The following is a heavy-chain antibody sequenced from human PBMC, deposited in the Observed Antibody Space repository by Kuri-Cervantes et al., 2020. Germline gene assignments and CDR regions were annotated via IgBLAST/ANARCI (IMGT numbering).Heavy chain of an antibody. D-gene: IGHD3-10*01. J-gene: IGHJ6*02. Sequence: SCAASGFTFSSYGMHWVRQAPGKGLEWVAVVSYDGSNKNYADSVKGRFTISRDNSKNTLSLQMNSLRVEDTAVYYCARDYYGSGNLAGMDVWGQETTVTVSS. CDR3: ARDYYGSGNLAGMDV. V-gene: IGHV3-30*03. CDR2: VSYDGSNK. CDR1: GFTFSSYG.